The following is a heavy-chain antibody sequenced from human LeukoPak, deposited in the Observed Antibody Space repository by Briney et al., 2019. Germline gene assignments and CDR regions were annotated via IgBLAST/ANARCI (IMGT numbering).Heavy chain of an antibody. CDR2: IWYDGSNK. D-gene: IGHD1-1*01. J-gene: IGHJ4*02. CDR3: ARVEGYGTRPDY. V-gene: IGHV3-33*01. Sequence: GGSLRLSCAASGFTFSSYGMHWVRQAPGKGLEWVAVIWYDGSNKYYADSVKGRFTISRDNSKNTLYLQMNSLRAEDTAVYYCARVEGYGTRPDYWGQGTLVTVSS. CDR1: GFTFSSYG.